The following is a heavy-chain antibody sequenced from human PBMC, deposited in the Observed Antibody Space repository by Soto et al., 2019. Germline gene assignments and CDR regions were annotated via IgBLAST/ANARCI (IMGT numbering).Heavy chain of an antibody. D-gene: IGHD6-19*01. V-gene: IGHV3-23*01. Sequence: EVQLLESGGGLVQPGGSLRLSCAASGFTFSSYAMSWVRQAPGKGLEWVSAISGSGGSTYYADSVKGRFTISRDNSKTTLYLQMNRLRAEDTAVYYCATGSSGWYERFDYWGQGTLVTVSS. J-gene: IGHJ4*02. CDR2: ISGSGGST. CDR3: ATGSSGWYERFDY. CDR1: GFTFSSYA.